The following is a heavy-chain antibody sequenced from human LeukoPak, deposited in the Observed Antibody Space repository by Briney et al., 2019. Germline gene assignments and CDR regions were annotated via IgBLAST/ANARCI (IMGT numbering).Heavy chain of an antibody. CDR1: GGSISSYY. J-gene: IGHJ3*02. CDR3: ARDPIFLEVSLRGEAFDI. Sequence: SETLSLTYTVSGGSISSYYWSWIRQPPGKGLEWIGYIYYSGSTNYNPSLKSRVTISVDTSKNQFSLKLSSVTAADTAVYYCARDPIFLEVSLRGEAFDIWGQGTMVTVSS. D-gene: IGHD3-3*02. CDR2: IYYSGST. V-gene: IGHV4-59*01.